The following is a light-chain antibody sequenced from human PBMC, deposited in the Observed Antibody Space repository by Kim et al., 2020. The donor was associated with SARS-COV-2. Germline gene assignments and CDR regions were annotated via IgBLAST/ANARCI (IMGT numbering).Light chain of an antibody. J-gene: IGKJ4*01. CDR2: DAS. CDR3: QQRSNWPPLT. CDR1: QSVSSY. V-gene: IGKV3-11*01. Sequence: EIVLIQSQATLSLSPGERATLSCRTSQSVSSYLAWYQQKPGQAPRLLIYDASNRATGIPARFSGSGSGIDFTLTISCLQPEDFAVYYCQQRSNWPPLTFCGGTKVDIK.